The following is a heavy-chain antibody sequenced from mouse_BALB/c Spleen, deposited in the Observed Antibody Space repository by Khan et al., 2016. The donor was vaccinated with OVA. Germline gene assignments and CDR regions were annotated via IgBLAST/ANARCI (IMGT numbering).Heavy chain of an antibody. J-gene: IGHJ3*01. V-gene: IGHV3-2*02. D-gene: IGHD4-1*01. CDR3: VRLGPGFTY. CDR2: ISYSGST. Sequence: EVKLLESGPGLVKPSQSLSLTCTVTGYSITSDYAWNWIRQFPGNKLEWMGYISYSGSTSYNPSLKSRLSITRDTSKNQFFLHLNSVTTEDTATYYCVRLGPGFTYWGQGTLVTVSA. CDR1: GYSITSDYA.